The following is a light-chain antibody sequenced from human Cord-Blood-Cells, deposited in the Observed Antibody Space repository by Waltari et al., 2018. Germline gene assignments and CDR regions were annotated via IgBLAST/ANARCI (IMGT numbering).Light chain of an antibody. J-gene: IGLJ2*01. CDR1: SLRRYY. CDR3: NSRDSSGNHVV. Sequence: SSELTQDPAVSVALGQTVRITCQGDSLRRYYARWYQQKPGQAPVLVIYGKNNRPSGIPDQFSGSSSGNTASLTITGAQAEDEADYYCNSRDSSGNHVVFGGGTKLTVL. V-gene: IGLV3-19*01. CDR2: GKN.